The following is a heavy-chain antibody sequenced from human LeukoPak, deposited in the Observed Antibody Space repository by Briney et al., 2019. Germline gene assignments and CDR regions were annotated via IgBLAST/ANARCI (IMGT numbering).Heavy chain of an antibody. CDR1: GGSISSYY. Sequence: PSETLSLTCTVSGGSISSYYWSWIRQPPGKGLEWIGYIYYSGSTNYNPSLKSRVTMSVDTSKNQFSLKLSSVTAADTAVYYCARSKSSPWAFDIWGQGTMVTVSS. CDR3: ARSKSSPWAFDI. J-gene: IGHJ3*02. D-gene: IGHD2-2*01. V-gene: IGHV4-59*12. CDR2: IYYSGST.